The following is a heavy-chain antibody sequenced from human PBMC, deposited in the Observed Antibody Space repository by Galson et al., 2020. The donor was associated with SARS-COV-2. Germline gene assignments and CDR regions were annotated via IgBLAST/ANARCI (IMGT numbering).Heavy chain of an antibody. D-gene: IGHD6-6*01. Sequence: SETLSLTCAISGDSVSSNSATWNWIRQSPSRGLEWLGRTYYRSKWYNDYAVSVKSRITINPDTSKNQFSLQLNSVTPEDTAVYYCAQDAVLMRDSSSSSYYGMDVWGQGTTVTVSS. CDR3: AQDAVLMRDSSSSSYYGMDV. CDR2: TYYRSKWYN. V-gene: IGHV6-1*01. CDR1: GDSVSSNSAT. J-gene: IGHJ6*02.